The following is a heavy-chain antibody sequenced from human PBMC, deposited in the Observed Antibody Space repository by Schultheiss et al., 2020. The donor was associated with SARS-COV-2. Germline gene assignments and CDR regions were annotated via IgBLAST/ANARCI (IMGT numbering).Heavy chain of an antibody. J-gene: IGHJ6*03. Sequence: SETLSLTCTVSGGSTSSDYWSWIRQPPGKGLEWIGFIYHSGSTNYNPSLNSRVTISVDTSKTQFSLRMNSVTAADTAVYYCARSPTVTRFYYMDVWGKGTTVTVSS. V-gene: IGHV4-59*01. CDR2: IYHSGST. D-gene: IGHD4-17*01. CDR3: ARSPTVTRFYYMDV. CDR1: GGSTSSDY.